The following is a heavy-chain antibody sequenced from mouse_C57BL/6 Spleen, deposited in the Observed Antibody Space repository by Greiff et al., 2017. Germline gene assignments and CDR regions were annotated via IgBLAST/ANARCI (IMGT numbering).Heavy chain of an antibody. D-gene: IGHD2-2*01. J-gene: IGHJ4*01. CDR2: INYDGSST. V-gene: IGHV5-16*01. CDR3: ARDGDGYDYYAMDY. Sequence: EVKLVESEGGLVQPGSSMKLSCTASGFTFSDYYMAWVRQVPEKGLEWVANINYDGSSTYYLDSLKSRFIISRDNAKNILYLQMSSLKSEDTATYYCARDGDGYDYYAMDYWGQGTSVTVSS. CDR1: GFTFSDYY.